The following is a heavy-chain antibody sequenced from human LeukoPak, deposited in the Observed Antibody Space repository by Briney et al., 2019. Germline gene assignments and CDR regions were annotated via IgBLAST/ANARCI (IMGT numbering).Heavy chain of an antibody. Sequence: SSETLSLTCTVSGGSISSNTYSWGWIRQPPGKGLEWIGSIYYGGSAYYNPSLKSRVTISVDTSKNHFSLKLSSVTAADTAVYYCARSLFRSIVLMVYAYDYWGQGTLVTVSS. CDR2: IYYGGSA. J-gene: IGHJ4*02. V-gene: IGHV4-39*02. CDR1: GGSISSNTYS. CDR3: ARSLFRSIVLMVYAYDY. D-gene: IGHD2-8*01.